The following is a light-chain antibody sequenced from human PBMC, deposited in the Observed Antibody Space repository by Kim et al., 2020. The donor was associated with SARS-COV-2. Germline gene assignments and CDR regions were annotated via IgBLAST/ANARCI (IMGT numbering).Light chain of an antibody. J-gene: IGLJ1*01. CDR2: DVD. Sequence: QSALAQPASVSGSPGQSITISCTGTSSDVGIYPYVSWYQQHPDKAPKVLIYDVDSRPSGVSNRFSGSKSGNTASLTISGLLPDDEAEYYCASYTTSFTYVFGTGTQLTVL. V-gene: IGLV2-14*03. CDR3: ASYTTSFTYV. CDR1: SSDVGIYPY.